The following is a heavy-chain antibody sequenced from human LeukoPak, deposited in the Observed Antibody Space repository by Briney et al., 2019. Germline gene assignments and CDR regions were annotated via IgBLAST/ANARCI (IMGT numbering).Heavy chain of an antibody. Sequence: ESLKISCNGFGYDFTTIWIGWVRQMPGKGLEWMGIIYPRYSDTRYSPSFKGQVTISVDKSISTAYLQWSSLKASDTAMYYCARAGMSAAVLDYWGQGTLVTVSS. CDR2: IYPRYSDT. D-gene: IGHD6-13*01. CDR1: GYDFTTIW. CDR3: ARAGMSAAVLDY. V-gene: IGHV5-51*01. J-gene: IGHJ4*02.